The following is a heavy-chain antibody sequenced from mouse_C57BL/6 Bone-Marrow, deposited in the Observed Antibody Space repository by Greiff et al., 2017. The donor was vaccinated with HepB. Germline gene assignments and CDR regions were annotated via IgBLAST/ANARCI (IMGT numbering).Heavy chain of an antibody. J-gene: IGHJ2*01. V-gene: IGHV1-26*01. CDR3: ARWGSYPKGYFDY. CDR1: GYTFTDYY. D-gene: IGHD2-10*01. CDR2: INPNNGGT. Sequence: VQLQQSGPELVKPGASVKISCKASGYTFTDYYMNWVKQSHGKSLEWIGDINPNNGGTSYNQKFKGKATLTVDKSSSTAYMELRSLTSEDSAVYYCARWGSYPKGYFDYWGQGTTLTVSS.